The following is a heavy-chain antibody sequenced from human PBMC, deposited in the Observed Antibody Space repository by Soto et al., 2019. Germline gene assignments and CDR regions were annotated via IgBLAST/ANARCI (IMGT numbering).Heavy chain of an antibody. V-gene: IGHV1-69*01. J-gene: IGHJ4*02. D-gene: IGHD1-26*01. CDR3: AGGRDQPPVGLYFES. CDR1: GGAFTDYI. CDR2: IIPMCGTP. Sequence: KVSCKASGGAFTDYIFDWERQAPGQRLEWMGGIIPMCGTPKYAQKFQHRVTISADVSTGTAYMELTRLRFDDTAVYYCAGGRDQPPVGLYFESWGEGTRVTVAS.